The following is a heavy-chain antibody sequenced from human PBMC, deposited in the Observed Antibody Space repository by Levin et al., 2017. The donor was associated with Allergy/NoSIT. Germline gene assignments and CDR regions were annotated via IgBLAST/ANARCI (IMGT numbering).Heavy chain of an antibody. CDR1: GFTFSSYA. J-gene: IGHJ4*02. V-gene: IGHV3-64*01. D-gene: IGHD3-10*01. CDR2: ISSNGGST. Sequence: GESLKISCAASGFTFSSYAMHWVRQAPGKGLEYVSAISSNGGSTYYANSVKGRFTISRDNSKNTLYLQMGSLRAEDMAVYYCARDSDTYYYGSGSYYRYWGQGTLVTVSS. CDR3: ARDSDTYYYGSGSYYRY.